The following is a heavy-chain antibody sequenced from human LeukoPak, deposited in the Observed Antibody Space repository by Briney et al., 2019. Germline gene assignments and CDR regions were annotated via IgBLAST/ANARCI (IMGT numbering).Heavy chain of an antibody. J-gene: IGHJ4*02. CDR3: AKDIRDGYTNTLDY. CDR1: GFTFDDYA. V-gene: IGHV3-9*01. CDR2: ISWNSGSI. Sequence: GRFLRLSCAASGFTFDDYAMHWVRQAPGKGLEWVSGISWNSGSIGYADSVKGRFTISRDNAKNSLYLQMNSLRAEDTALYYCAKDIRDGYTNTLDYWGQGTLVTVSS. D-gene: IGHD5-24*01.